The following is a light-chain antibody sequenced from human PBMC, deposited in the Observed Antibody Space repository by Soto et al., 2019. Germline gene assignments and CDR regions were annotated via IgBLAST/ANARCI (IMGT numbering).Light chain of an antibody. CDR1: HSLITSY. CDR3: QQRSNWPGT. V-gene: IGKV3D-20*02. J-gene: IGKJ3*01. Sequence: EIVLTQSPGTLSLSLGERATLSCRASHSLITSYLAWYQQKVGQAPRLLIYGTSIRATGIPDRFSGSGSGTDFTLTISRLEPEDFAVYYCQQRSNWPGTFGPGTKVDIK. CDR2: GTS.